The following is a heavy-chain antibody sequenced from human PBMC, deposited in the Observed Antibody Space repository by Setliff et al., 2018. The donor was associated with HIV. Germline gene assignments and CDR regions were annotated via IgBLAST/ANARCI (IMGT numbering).Heavy chain of an antibody. CDR2: IYDSGAT. V-gene: IGHV4-4*07. CDR3: ARDRHYYGSGSYGP. Sequence: PSETLSLTCTVSGGSFNNYHWSWIRQPAGKGLEWIGRIYDSGATNYKPSLKSRVTMSIDKSNNQFSLYLTSVTAADTAIYYCARDRHYYGSGSYGPWGQGIQVTVSS. CDR1: GGSFNNYH. D-gene: IGHD3-10*01. J-gene: IGHJ5*02.